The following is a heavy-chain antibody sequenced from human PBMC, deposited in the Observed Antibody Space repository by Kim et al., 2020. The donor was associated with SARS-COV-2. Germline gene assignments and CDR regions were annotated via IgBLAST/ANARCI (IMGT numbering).Heavy chain of an antibody. CDR3: ARVTGNQIAAAGDY. V-gene: IGHV3-21*01. J-gene: IGHJ4*02. Sequence: ADSVKGRFTISRDNAKNSLYLQMNSLRAEDTAVYYCARVTGNQIAAAGDYWGQGTLVTVSS. D-gene: IGHD6-13*01.